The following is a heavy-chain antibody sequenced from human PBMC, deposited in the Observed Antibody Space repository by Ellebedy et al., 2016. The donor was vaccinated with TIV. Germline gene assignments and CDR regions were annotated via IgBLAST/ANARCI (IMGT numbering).Heavy chain of an antibody. CDR1: GFTFSNYW. D-gene: IGHD3-10*01. Sequence: GGSLRLSXAASGFTFSNYWMSWVRQAPGKGLEWVANIKQDGSEKYYVDSAKGRFSISRDNAKNSLYLQMDSLRAEDTAVYYCAKEIGGGGSYWGQGTLVTVSS. CDR3: AKEIGGGGSY. V-gene: IGHV3-7*01. CDR2: IKQDGSEK. J-gene: IGHJ4*02.